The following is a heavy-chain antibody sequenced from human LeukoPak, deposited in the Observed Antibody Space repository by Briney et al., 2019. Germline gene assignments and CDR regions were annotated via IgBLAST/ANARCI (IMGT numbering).Heavy chain of an antibody. J-gene: IGHJ4*02. CDR3: ARDFATWHFDY. CDR2: INTYDGNT. V-gene: IGHV1-18*01. CDR1: GYTFSSYH. Sequence: ASVKVSCKASGYTFSSYHVSWVRQAPGQGLEWMGWINTYDGNTNYAQNFQGRVAMTTDTSTSTAYMELRSLRSDDTAVYYCARDFATWHFDYWGQGTLVTVSS. D-gene: IGHD2-15*01.